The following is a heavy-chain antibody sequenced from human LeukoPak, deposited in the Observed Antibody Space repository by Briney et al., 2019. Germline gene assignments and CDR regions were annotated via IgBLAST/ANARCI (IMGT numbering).Heavy chain of an antibody. CDR1: GFTFSDYY. CDR2: ISSSGSTI. Sequence: GESLRLSCAASGFTFSDYYMSWIRQAPGKGLEWFSYISSSGSTIYYADSVKRRFTISRDNAKNSLDLQMNSLRAEATAFYYFARARNPAFRGEQNTMGYWGQAAMVSVS. J-gene: IGHJ4*02. V-gene: IGHV3-11*01. D-gene: IGHD3-16*01. CDR3: ARARNPAFRGEQNTMGY.